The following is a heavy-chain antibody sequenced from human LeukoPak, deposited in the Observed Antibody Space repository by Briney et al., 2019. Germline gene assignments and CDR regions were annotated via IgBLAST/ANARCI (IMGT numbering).Heavy chain of an antibody. CDR3: ARSELLWFGGVNSGFDY. V-gene: IGHV4-59*01. D-gene: IGHD3-10*01. Sequence: SETLSLTCTVSGGSISSYYWSWIRQPPGKGLEWIGYIYYSGSTNYNPSLKSRVTISVDTSKNQFSLKLSSVTAADTAVYYCARSELLWFGGVNSGFDYWGQGTLVTVSS. J-gene: IGHJ4*02. CDR2: IYYSGST. CDR1: GGSISSYY.